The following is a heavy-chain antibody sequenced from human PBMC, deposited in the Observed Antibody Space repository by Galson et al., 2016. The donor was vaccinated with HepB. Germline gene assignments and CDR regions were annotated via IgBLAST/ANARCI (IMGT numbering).Heavy chain of an antibody. J-gene: IGHJ4*02. CDR1: GFTFSTYA. V-gene: IGHV3-23*01. CDR3: AKWSDAAATY. D-gene: IGHD6-13*01. Sequence: SLRLSCAGTGFTFSTYAMSWVRQAPGKRLEWVSAISGSGDTTYYADSVKGRFSISRDNSKNTLYLQMSSLTAEDTAVYYCAKWSDAAATYWGQGALGTVSS. CDR2: ISGSGDTT.